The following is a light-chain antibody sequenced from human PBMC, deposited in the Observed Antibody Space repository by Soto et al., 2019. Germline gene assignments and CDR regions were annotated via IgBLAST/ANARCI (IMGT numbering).Light chain of an antibody. CDR1: QDIAIY. CDR3: QQTRAYPST. Sequence: IQLTQSPASLSASVGDRVTFTCRASQDIAIYFAWYQQKPGEAPNLLIHTASTLHGGVPSRFSGSGSGTDFTLTNTSLQGEDFATYYCQQTRAYPSTFGGGTKVEIK. CDR2: TAS. V-gene: IGKV1-9*01. J-gene: IGKJ4*01.